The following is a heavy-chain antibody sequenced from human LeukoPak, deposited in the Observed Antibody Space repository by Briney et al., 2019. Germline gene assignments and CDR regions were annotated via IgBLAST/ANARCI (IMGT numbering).Heavy chain of an antibody. V-gene: IGHV4-59*03. CDR3: VASGPPAPANWFDP. J-gene: IGHJ5*02. CDR2: IHHSGNP. CDR1: GGSITSYY. Sequence: SETLSLTCTVSGGSITSYYWSWIRQPPGKGLEWIGYIHHSGNPTSSPSLKSRVTISIDTSKYQFSLKVNFVTAADTAVYYCVASGPPAPANWFDPWGQGTLVTVSS. D-gene: IGHD6-13*01.